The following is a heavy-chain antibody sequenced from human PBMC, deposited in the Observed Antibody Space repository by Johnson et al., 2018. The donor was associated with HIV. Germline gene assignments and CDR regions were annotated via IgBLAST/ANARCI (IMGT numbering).Heavy chain of an antibody. Sequence: QMQLVESGGGVVQPGRSLRLSCAASGFTFSSYGMHWVRQAPGKGLEWVAVIWYDGNNKYYADSVKGRFTISRDNSKNTLFLQMNSLRAEDTALYYCAKEVGATPYAACDIWGQGTMVTVSS. CDR3: AKEVGATPYAACDI. CDR1: GFTFSSYG. D-gene: IGHD1-26*01. V-gene: IGHV3-33*06. J-gene: IGHJ3*02. CDR2: IWYDGNNK.